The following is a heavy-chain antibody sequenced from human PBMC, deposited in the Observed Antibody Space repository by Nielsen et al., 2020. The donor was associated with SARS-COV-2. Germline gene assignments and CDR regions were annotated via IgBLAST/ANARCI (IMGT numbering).Heavy chain of an antibody. D-gene: IGHD5-12*01. J-gene: IGHJ4*02. CDR2: INPYSGGT. CDR1: GYTFTDYY. V-gene: IGHV1-2*06. CDR3: ASGPLFGRSYSGYEYYFDY. Sequence: ASVKVSCKASGYTFTDYYIHWVRQAPGQGLEWMGRINPYSGGTNYAQKFQGTVTMTRDASISTVYMELTSDDTAVYYCASGPLFGRSYSGYEYYFDYWGQGTLVTVSS.